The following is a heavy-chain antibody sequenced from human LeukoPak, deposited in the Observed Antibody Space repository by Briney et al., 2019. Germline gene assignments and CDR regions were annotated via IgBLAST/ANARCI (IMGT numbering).Heavy chain of an antibody. CDR2: IYHSGST. CDR3: ARVYYYGSGSYEGYWFDP. Sequence: PSETLSLTCTVSGYSISSGYYWGWIRQPPGKGLEWIGSIYHSGSTYYNPSLKSRVTISVDTSKNQFSLKLSSVTAADTAVYYCARVYYYGSGSYEGYWFDPWGQGTLVTVSS. J-gene: IGHJ5*02. CDR1: GYSISSGYY. D-gene: IGHD3-10*01. V-gene: IGHV4-38-2*02.